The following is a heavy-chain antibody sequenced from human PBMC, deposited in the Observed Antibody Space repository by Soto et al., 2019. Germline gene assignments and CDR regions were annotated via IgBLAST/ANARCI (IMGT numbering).Heavy chain of an antibody. D-gene: IGHD3-9*01. CDR3: ARGFYDILTGFRDYYYGMDV. Sequence: EVQLVESGGGLVQPGGSLRLSCAASGFTFSSYAIHWVRQAPGKGLEYVSAISSNGGTTYYANSVKGRFTISRDNSKNTLDLQMGSLRAEDMAVYYCARGFYDILTGFRDYYYGMDVWGQGTTVTVSS. V-gene: IGHV3-64*01. CDR1: GFTFSSYA. CDR2: ISSNGGTT. J-gene: IGHJ6*02.